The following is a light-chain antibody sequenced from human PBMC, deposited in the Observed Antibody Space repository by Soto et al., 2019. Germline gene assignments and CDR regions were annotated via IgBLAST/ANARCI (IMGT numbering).Light chain of an antibody. J-gene: IGKJ1*01. V-gene: IGKV3-20*01. CDR2: GAS. CDR3: QQYGSSPWT. CDR1: QSISSNY. Sequence: EILLTQSPGTLSLSPGERATLSCRASQSISSNYLAWYQQKPGQAPRLLIYGASSRATGIPDRFSGGGSGTDFTLTISRLEPEDFAVYYCQQYGSSPWTFGQGTKVGIK.